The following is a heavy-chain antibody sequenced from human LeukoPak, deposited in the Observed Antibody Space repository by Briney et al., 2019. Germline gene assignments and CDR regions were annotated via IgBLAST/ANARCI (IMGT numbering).Heavy chain of an antibody. CDR2: IIPIFGTA. CDR1: GYTFTSYD. V-gene: IGHV1-8*01. Sequence: ASVKVSCKASGYTFTSYDINWVRQAPGQGLEWMGRIIPIFGTANYAQKFQGRVTMTRNTSISTAYMELSSLRSEDTAVYYCARGFFVDYAGWWFDPWGQGTLVTVSS. J-gene: IGHJ5*02. CDR3: ARGFFVDYAGWWFDP. D-gene: IGHD4-17*01.